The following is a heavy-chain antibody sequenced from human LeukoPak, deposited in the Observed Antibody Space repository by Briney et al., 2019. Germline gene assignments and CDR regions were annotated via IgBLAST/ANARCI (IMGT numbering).Heavy chain of an antibody. D-gene: IGHD3-9*01. V-gene: IGHV1-2*02. CDR2: INPNSGGT. J-gene: IGHJ4*02. CDR3: ARDLLTGSKGDFDY. Sequence: GASVKVSCKASGYTFTSYYMHWVRQAPGQGLEWMGWINPNSGGTNYAQKFQGRVTMTRDTSISTAYMELSRLRSDDTAVYYCARDLLTGSKGDFDYWGQGTLVTVSS. CDR1: GYTFTSYY.